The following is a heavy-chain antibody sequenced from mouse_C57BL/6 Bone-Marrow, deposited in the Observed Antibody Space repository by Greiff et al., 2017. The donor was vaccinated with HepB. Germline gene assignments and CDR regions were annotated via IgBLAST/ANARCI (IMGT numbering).Heavy chain of an antibody. Sequence: EVQVVESGAELVRPGASVKLSCTASGFNIKDDYMHWVKQRPEQGLEWIGGIDPENGDTEYASKFQGKATITADTSSNTAYLQLSSLTSEDTAVYYCTTFGYDDFDYWGQGTTLTVSS. CDR2: IDPENGDT. D-gene: IGHD2-2*01. CDR3: TTFGYDDFDY. CDR1: GFNIKDDY. J-gene: IGHJ2*01. V-gene: IGHV14-4*01.